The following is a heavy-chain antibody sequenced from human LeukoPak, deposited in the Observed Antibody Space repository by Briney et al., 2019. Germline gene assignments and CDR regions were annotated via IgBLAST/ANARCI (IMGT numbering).Heavy chain of an antibody. D-gene: IGHD6-13*01. V-gene: IGHV4-59*13. Sequence: PSETLSLTCTVSGGSIGSYYWSWIRQPPGKGVEWIGYIYYSGSTNYNPSLKSRVTISVDTSKNQFSLKLSSVTAADTAVYYCARGDSSSWYGDWFDPWGQGTLVTVSS. CDR3: ARGDSSSWYGDWFDP. J-gene: IGHJ5*02. CDR2: IYYSGST. CDR1: GGSIGSYY.